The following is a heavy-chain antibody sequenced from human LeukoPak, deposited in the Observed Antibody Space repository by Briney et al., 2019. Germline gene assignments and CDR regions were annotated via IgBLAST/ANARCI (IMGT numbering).Heavy chain of an antibody. Sequence: TGGSLRLSCAASGSTVSSSYMNWVRQAPGKGLEWVSLIYSGGTTYYADSVKGRFTISRDNSKNTLYLQMNSLRAEDTAVYYCARRGDGGRSFDYWGQGTLVTVPS. D-gene: IGHD4-23*01. CDR3: ARRGDGGRSFDY. V-gene: IGHV3-53*01. CDR2: IYSGGTT. CDR1: GSTVSSSY. J-gene: IGHJ4*02.